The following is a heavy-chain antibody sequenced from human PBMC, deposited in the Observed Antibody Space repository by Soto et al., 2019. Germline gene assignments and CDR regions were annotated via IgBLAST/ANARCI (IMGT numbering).Heavy chain of an antibody. CDR3: AKNPNSQGFDY. CDR1: GLTFSSYG. D-gene: IGHD2-21*01. CDR2: ISYDGSNK. Sequence: GGSLRLSCAASGLTFSSYGMHWVRQAPGKGLEWVAVISYDGSNKYYADSVKGRFTISRDNSKNTLYLQMNSLRAEDTAVYYCAKNPNSQGFDYWGQGTLVTVSS. J-gene: IGHJ4*02. V-gene: IGHV3-30*18.